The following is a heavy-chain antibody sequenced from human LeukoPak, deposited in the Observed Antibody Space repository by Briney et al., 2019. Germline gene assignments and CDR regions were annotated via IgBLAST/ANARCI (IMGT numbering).Heavy chain of an antibody. D-gene: IGHD3-22*01. J-gene: IGHJ4*02. CDR2: INPNSGGT. CDR1: GYTFTGYY. V-gene: IGHV1-2*06. Sequence: VKVSCKASGYTFTGYYMHWVRQAPGQGLEWMGRINPNSGGTNYAQKLQGRVTMTTDTSTSTAYMELRSLRSDDTAVYYCARDERNHHDSSGYYTRAGVDYWGQGTLVTVSS. CDR3: ARDERNHHDSSGYYTRAGVDY.